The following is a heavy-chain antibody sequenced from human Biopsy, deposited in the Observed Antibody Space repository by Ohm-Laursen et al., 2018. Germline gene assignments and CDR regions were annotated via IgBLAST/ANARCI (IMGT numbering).Heavy chain of an antibody. V-gene: IGHV3-30*03. CDR3: ARGPSGVATIG. Sequence: SLRLSCAASGFGVNTYGMHWVRQGPGKGLEWVSVILSDGTKELYADSVKGRFTISRDNSKNTLYLQMTSLRPEDTAVYYCARGPSGVATIGRGQGTLVTVSS. CDR1: GFGVNTYG. J-gene: IGHJ4*02. D-gene: IGHD5-24*01. CDR2: ILSDGTKE.